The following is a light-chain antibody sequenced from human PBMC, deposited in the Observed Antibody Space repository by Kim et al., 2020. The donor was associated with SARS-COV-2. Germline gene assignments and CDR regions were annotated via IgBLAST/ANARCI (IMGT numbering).Light chain of an antibody. CDR1: QGIRND. Sequence: AIQMTQSPSSLSASVGDRVTITCRASQGIRNDLGWYQQKPGRAPNLLSYATSTLQSGVPSRCSGSGSVTDFTLTISSLQPEDVSTYYCLQDYDFPLTFGGGTKVDIK. J-gene: IGKJ4*01. V-gene: IGKV1-6*01. CDR3: LQDYDFPLT. CDR2: ATS.